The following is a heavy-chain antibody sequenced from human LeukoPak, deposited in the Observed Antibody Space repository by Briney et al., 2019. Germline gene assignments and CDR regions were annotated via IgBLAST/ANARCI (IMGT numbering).Heavy chain of an antibody. CDR2: ITGRGSSV. CDR3: ATLSPHDYGAGGYCKL. V-gene: IGHV3-23*01. J-gene: IGHJ4*02. Sequence: GGSLRLSCTASGFTFRSTAMAWVRQAPGKGLQWVSSITGRGSSVYYADPVKGRFTISRDNSKNTLYLQMNSLSAEDTAVYYCATLSPHDYGAGGYCKLWGQGTLVTVSS. D-gene: IGHD3-10*01. CDR1: GFTFRSTA.